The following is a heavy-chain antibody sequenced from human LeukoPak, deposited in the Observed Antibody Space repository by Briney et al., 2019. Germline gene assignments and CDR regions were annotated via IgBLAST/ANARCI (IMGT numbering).Heavy chain of an antibody. CDR1: GFTFDEYA. D-gene: IGHD2/OR15-2a*01. CDR2: ISGEGGST. J-gene: IGHJ1*01. Sequence: GGSLRLSCAASGFTFDEYAMHWVRQAPGKGLGWVSLISGEGGSTYYADSVKGRFTISRDNSKNSLYLQMNRLRTEDTALYYCVKDSPIERFQHWGQGTLVTVSS. CDR3: VKDSPIERFQH. V-gene: IGHV3-43*02.